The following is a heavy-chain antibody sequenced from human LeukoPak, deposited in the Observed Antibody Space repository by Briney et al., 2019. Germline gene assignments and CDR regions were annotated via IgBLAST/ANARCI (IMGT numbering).Heavy chain of an antibody. V-gene: IGHV3-33*01. CDR2: IWYDGSNK. Sequence: GGSLRLSCTASGFTFSNYDIHWVRQAPGKGLEWVAVIWYDGSNKYYADSVKGRFTISRDNSKNTLYLQMNSLRAEDTAVYYCARDDRGFNDFWGQGTLVTVSS. J-gene: IGHJ4*02. D-gene: IGHD3-22*01. CDR1: GFTFSNYD. CDR3: ARDDRGFNDF.